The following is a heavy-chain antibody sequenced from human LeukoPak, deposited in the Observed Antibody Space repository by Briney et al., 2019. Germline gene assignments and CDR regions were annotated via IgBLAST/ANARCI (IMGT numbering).Heavy chain of an antibody. CDR1: GFTFSNYW. CDR2: IKQDGSEK. CDR3: ARGTDYYYYYYMDV. Sequence: PGGSLRLSCAASGFTFSNYWMSWVRQAPGKGLEWVANIKQDGSEKYYVDSVKGRFTISRDNAKNSLYLQMNSLRAEDTGVYYCARGTDYYYYYYMDVWGKGTTVTVSS. J-gene: IGHJ6*03. V-gene: IGHV3-7*01.